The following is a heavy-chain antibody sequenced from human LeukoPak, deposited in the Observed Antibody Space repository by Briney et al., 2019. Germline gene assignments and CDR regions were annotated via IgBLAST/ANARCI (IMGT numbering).Heavy chain of an antibody. Sequence: PSETLSLTCTVSGGSISSHYWSWIRQPPGKGLEWIGYIYYSGSTNYNPSLKSRVTISVDTSKNQFSLKLSSVTAADTAVYYSARGLGDDSSGHHDYWGQGTLVTVYS. J-gene: IGHJ4*02. CDR3: ARGLGDDSSGHHDY. D-gene: IGHD3-22*01. V-gene: IGHV4-59*11. CDR1: GGSISSHY. CDR2: IYYSGST.